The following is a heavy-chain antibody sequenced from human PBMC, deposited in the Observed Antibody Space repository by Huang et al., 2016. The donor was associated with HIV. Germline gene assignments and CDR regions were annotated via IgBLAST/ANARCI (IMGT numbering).Heavy chain of an antibody. Sequence: QVHLVQSGGEVKKPGASVKVSCKASGYKFINYDIPWVRQAPGQGLHWMGWISIYNGHTNYPQNLQGRVTVTTDRSTNTAYMELRNLRSDDTAVYYCARDFSSGWLDYWGQGTPVTVSS. V-gene: IGHV1-18*01. D-gene: IGHD6-19*01. CDR3: ARDFSSGWLDY. CDR2: ISIYNGHT. J-gene: IGHJ4*02. CDR1: GYKFINYD.